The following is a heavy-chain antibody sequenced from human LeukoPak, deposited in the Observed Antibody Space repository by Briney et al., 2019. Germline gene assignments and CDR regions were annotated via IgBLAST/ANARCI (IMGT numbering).Heavy chain of an antibody. V-gene: IGHV3-30*18. CDR1: GFTFSSYG. J-gene: IGHJ5*02. D-gene: IGHD2-15*01. Sequence: GRSLRLSCAASGFTFSSYGMHWVRQAPGKGLEWVAVLSYDGSNKYYADSVKGRFTISRDNSKNTLYLQMNSLRAEDTAVYYCAKDRISEETYNWFDPWGQGTLVTVSS. CDR3: AKDRISEETYNWFDP. CDR2: LSYDGSNK.